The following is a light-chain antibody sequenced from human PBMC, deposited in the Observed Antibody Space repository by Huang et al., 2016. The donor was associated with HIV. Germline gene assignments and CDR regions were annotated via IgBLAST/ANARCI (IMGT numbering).Light chain of an antibody. V-gene: IGKV3-15*01. CDR2: DAS. CDR3: QQYNDWPPLT. J-gene: IGKJ4*01. Sequence: EVVMTQSPATLSVSPGQSATLSCRASESISTNLAWYHQKPGQAPRLLIYDASKRATGIPARLRGSGSGTDFTLTITGLQAEDSGFYYCQQYNDWPPLTFGGGTKVEIK. CDR1: ESISTN.